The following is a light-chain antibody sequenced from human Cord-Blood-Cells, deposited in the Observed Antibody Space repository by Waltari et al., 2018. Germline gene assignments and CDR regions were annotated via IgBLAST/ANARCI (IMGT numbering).Light chain of an antibody. CDR2: EVS. V-gene: IGLV2-8*01. Sequence: QSALTQPPSASGSPAQSVTISCTGTSSDVGGYNYVSWYQQHPGKAPTLMIYEVSKRPSGVPDRFSGSKSGNTASLTVSGLQAEDEADYYCSSYAGSNKVFGGGTKLTVL. CDR1: SSDVGGYNY. CDR3: SSYAGSNKV. J-gene: IGLJ3*02.